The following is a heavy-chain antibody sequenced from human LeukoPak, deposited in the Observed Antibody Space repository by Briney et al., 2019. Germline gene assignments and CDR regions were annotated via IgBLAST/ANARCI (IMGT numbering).Heavy chain of an antibody. V-gene: IGHV3-21*01. Sequence: GGSLRLSCPASGFTFSSYSMNWVRQAPGKGLEWVSSISSSSSYIYYADSVKGRFTISRDNAKNSLYLQMNSLRAEDTAVYYCAREGYCSGGSCPYYFDYWGQGTLVTVSS. CDR3: AREGYCSGGSCPYYFDY. CDR2: ISSSSSYI. J-gene: IGHJ4*02. CDR1: GFTFSSYS. D-gene: IGHD2-15*01.